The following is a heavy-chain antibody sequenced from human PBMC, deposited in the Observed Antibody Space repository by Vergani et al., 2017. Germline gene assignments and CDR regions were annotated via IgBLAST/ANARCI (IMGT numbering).Heavy chain of an antibody. J-gene: IGHJ4*02. CDR2: IKPSGGHT. CDR1: GYIFSNYY. CDR3: ARGNYDILSGYRY. V-gene: IGHV1-46*03. Sequence: QVQVVQSGAEVKKSGASVKVSCKTSGYIFSNYYMHWVRQAPGQGLEWMGIIKPSGGHTNYAQKFQGRVTMTRDTSTSTIYMELSSLRSEDTAIYYCARGNYDILSGYRYWGQGTLVTVSA. D-gene: IGHD3-9*01.